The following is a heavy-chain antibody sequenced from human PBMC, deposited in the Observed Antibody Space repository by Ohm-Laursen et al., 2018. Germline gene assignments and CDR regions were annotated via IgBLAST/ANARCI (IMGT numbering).Heavy chain of an antibody. CDR2: ISGTSSYI. Sequence: SLRLSCAAPGFTFSSYSMNWVRQAPGKGLEWVSSISGTSSYIYYADSVKGRFTISRDNAKNSLYLHMSSLRADDTALYHCARSSERPLRPPSDFWGQGTLVTVSS. J-gene: IGHJ4*02. V-gene: IGHV3-21*04. CDR1: GFTFSSYS. D-gene: IGHD4-17*01. CDR3: ARSSERPLRPPSDF.